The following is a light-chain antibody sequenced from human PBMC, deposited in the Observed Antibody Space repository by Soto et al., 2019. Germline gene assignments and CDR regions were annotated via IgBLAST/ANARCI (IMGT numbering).Light chain of an antibody. V-gene: IGKV1-39*01. CDR2: AAS. J-gene: IGKJ4*01. CDR1: QSISAY. Sequence: DIQMTQSPSSLSASVGDRITITCRASQSISAYLNWYQHKPGKAPKLLIYAASSLQSGVPSRFSGSGSGTDFTLTISSLQPEDFATYYCQQSYSTPVTFGGGTKVDIK. CDR3: QQSYSTPVT.